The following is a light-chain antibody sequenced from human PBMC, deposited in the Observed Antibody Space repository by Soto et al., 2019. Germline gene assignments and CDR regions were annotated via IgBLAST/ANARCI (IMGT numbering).Light chain of an antibody. CDR2: EDN. CDR1: SGSIVSNY. V-gene: IGLV6-57*04. J-gene: IGLJ3*02. Sequence: NFMLTQPHSVSESPGKTVTISCTRSSGSIVSNYVQWYQQRPGSAPTTVIYEDNQRPSGVPDRFSGSIDSSSNSASLTISGLKTEDEADYFCQSYDNNNHGVFGGGTMLTVL. CDR3: QSYDNNNHGV.